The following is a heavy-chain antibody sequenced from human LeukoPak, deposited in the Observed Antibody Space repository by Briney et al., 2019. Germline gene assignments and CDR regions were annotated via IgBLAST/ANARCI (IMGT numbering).Heavy chain of an antibody. J-gene: IGHJ4*02. CDR2: IKQEGSEK. CDR1: GFTFSSYN. D-gene: IGHD2-8*02. V-gene: IGHV3-7*01. CDR3: ATTGMGF. Sequence: GGSLRLSCAASGFTFSSYNMNWVRQAPGKGLEWVANIKQEGSEKYYVDSVKGRFTISRDNTKNSLFLQMNSLRAEDTAIYYCATTGMGFWGQGTLVTVSS.